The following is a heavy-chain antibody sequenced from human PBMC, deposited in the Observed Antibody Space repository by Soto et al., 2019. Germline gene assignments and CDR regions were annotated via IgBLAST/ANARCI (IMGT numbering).Heavy chain of an antibody. CDR1: GYTFTSYG. D-gene: IGHD3-16*01. Sequence: ASVKVSCKASGYTFTSYGISWVRQAPGQGLEWMGWISAYNGNTNYAQKLQGRVTMTTDTSTSTAYMELRSLRSDDTAVYYCARDISIGRGTFFYRFWGQGTLVTVSS. CDR2: ISAYNGNT. CDR3: ARDISIGRGTFFYRF. V-gene: IGHV1-18*01. J-gene: IGHJ4*02.